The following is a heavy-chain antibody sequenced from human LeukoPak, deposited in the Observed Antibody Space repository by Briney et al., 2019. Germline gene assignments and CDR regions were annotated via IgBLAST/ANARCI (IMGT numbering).Heavy chain of an antibody. CDR2: IYHSGST. V-gene: IGHV4-38-2*02. D-gene: IGHD2-21*01. J-gene: IGHJ6*03. Sequence: SETLSLTCTVSGDSTSSYYCSWIRQPPGKGLEWIGSIYHSGSTYYNPSLKSRVTISVDTSKNQFSLKLSSVTAADTAVYYCARRIEIGYYYYMDVWGKGTTVTVTS. CDR3: ARRIEIGYYYYMDV. CDR1: GDSTSSYY.